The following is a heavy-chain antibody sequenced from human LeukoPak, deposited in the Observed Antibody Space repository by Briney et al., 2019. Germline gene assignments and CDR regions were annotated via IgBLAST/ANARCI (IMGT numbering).Heavy chain of an antibody. CDR2: IYYSGST. Sequence: SETLSLTCTVSGGSISSSSYYWGWIRQPPGKGLEWIGSIYYSGSTYYNPSLKSRVTISVDTSKNQFSLKLSSVTAADTAVYYCASLKGLFDYFDYWGQGILVTVYS. V-gene: IGHV4-39*01. CDR1: GGSISSSSYY. CDR3: ASLKGLFDYFDY. J-gene: IGHJ4*02. D-gene: IGHD3-22*01.